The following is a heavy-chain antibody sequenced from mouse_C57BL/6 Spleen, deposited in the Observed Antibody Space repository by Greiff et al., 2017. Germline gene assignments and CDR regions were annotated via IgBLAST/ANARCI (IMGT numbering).Heavy chain of an antibody. Sequence: EVHLVESGGDLVKPGGSLKLSCAASGFTFSSYGMSWVRQTPDKRLEWVATISSGGSYTYYPDSVKGRFTISRDNAKNTLYLQMSSLKSEDTAMYYCARQEKFITNYWGQGTTLTVSS. J-gene: IGHJ2*01. CDR3: ARQEKFITNY. D-gene: IGHD1-1*01. CDR1: GFTFSSYG. CDR2: ISSGGSYT. V-gene: IGHV5-6*01.